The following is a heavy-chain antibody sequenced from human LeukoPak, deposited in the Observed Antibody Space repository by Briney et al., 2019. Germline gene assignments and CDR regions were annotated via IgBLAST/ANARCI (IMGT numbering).Heavy chain of an antibody. J-gene: IGHJ6*03. CDR1: RFTFSSYG. CDR2: ISYVGSNK. CDR3: AKDMYYYDSSGYYYYYYYYMDV. D-gene: IGHD3-22*01. V-gene: IGHV3-30*18. Sequence: GGSLRLSCAASRFTFSSYGMHWDRQAPGKGLGWVAVISYVGSNKYYADSVQGRFTISRDNSKNTLYLQMNSLRAEETAVYYCAKDMYYYDSSGYYYYYYYYMDVWGKGTTVTVSS.